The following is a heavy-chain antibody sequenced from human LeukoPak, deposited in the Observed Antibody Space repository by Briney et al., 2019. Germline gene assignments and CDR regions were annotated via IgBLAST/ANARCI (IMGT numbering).Heavy chain of an antibody. V-gene: IGHV3-21*01. CDR1: GFIFSSYS. J-gene: IGHJ4*02. CDR3: ARDDPSPGYSSGWPYFDY. D-gene: IGHD6-19*01. CDR2: ISSSSSYI. Sequence: GGSLRLSCAASGFIFSSYSMNWVRQAPGKGLEWVSSISSSSSYIYYADSVKGRFTISRDNAKNSLYLQMNSLRAEDTAVYYCARDDPSPGYSSGWPYFDYWGQGTLVTVSS.